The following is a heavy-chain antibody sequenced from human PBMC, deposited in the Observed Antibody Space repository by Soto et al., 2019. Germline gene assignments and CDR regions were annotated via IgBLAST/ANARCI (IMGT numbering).Heavy chain of an antibody. J-gene: IGHJ5*02. V-gene: IGHV1-18*04. D-gene: IGHD2-2*01. Sequence: ASVKVSCKASGYTFTSYGISWVRQAPGQGLEWMGWISAYNGNTNYAQKLQGRVTMTTDTSTSTAYMELRSLGSDDTAVYYCARDFVVVPAAVGNWFDPWGQGTLVTVSS. CDR3: ARDFVVVPAAVGNWFDP. CDR2: ISAYNGNT. CDR1: GYTFTSYG.